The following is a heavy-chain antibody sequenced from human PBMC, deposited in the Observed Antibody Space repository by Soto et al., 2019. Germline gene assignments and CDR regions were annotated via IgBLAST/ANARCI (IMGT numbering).Heavy chain of an antibody. J-gene: IGHJ6*03. V-gene: IGHV3-23*01. CDR3: ANPPYYYYYYYMDV. Sequence: VQLLESGGGLVQPGGSLRLSCAASGFTFSSYAMSWVRQAPGKGLEWVSAISGSGGSTYYADSVKGRFTISRDNSKNTLYLQMNSLRAEDTAVYYCANPPYYYYYYYMDVWGKGTTVTVSS. CDR2: ISGSGGST. CDR1: GFTFSSYA.